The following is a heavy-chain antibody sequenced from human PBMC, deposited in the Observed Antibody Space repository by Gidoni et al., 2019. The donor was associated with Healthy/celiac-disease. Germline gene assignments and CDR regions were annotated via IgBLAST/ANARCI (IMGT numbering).Heavy chain of an antibody. CDR2: IGTAGDT. J-gene: IGHJ5*02. D-gene: IGHD6-13*01. CDR3: AREGAAALSP. Sequence: EVQLVESGGGLVQPGGSLRLSCAASGFTFRSYDMHWVRQATGKVLEWVSAIGTAGDTYYPGYVKGRFTIYRENAKNSLYLQMNSMRAGDTAVYYCAREGAAALSPWGQGTLVTVSS. CDR1: GFTFRSYD. V-gene: IGHV3-13*01.